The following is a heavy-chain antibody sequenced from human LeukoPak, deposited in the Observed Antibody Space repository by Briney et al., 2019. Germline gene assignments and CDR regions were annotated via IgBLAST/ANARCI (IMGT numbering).Heavy chain of an antibody. CDR2: IYYIGST. CDR1: GGSINNNNYY. V-gene: IGHV4-61*05. CDR3: ARRGYSSGSNWFDP. Sequence: ASETLSLTCTVSGGSINNNNYYWSWIRQPPGKGLERIGYIYYIGSTNYNPSLRGRATISVDTSNNQFYLRLSSVTAADTAVYYCARRGYSSGSNWFDPWGQGTLVTVSS. D-gene: IGHD6-19*01. J-gene: IGHJ5*02.